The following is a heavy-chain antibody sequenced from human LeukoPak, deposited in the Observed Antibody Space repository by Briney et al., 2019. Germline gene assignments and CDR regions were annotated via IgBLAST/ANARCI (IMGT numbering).Heavy chain of an antibody. CDR3: ARDTVNGPFVISLDL. CDR1: GFSLRSSE. CDR2: INSADNVQ. Sequence: GGSLRLSCAASGFSLRSSEMNWVSQAPGKGPEWVAHINSADNVQYYTDSVRGRFTMSRDNAKDLLFLQMDSLRDDDTAVYYCARDTVNGPFVISLDLWGQGVLVTVSS. J-gene: IGHJ5*02. D-gene: IGHD2-8*01. V-gene: IGHV3-48*03.